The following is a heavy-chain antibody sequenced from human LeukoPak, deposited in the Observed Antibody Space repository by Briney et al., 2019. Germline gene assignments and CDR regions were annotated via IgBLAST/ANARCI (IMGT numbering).Heavy chain of an antibody. CDR2: IYTSGST. CDR3: AREGYYDFWSGYLSWFDP. J-gene: IGHJ5*02. V-gene: IGHV4-61*02. Sequence: PSETLSLTCTVSGGSISSGSYYWSWIRQPAGKGLEWIGRIYTSGSTNYNPSLKSRVTISVDTSKNPFSLKLSSVTAADTAVYYCAREGYYDFWSGYLSWFDPWGQGTLVTVSS. CDR1: GGSISSGSYY. D-gene: IGHD3-3*01.